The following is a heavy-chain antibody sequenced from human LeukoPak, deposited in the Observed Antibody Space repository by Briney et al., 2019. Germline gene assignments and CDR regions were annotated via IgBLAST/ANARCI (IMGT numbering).Heavy chain of an antibody. V-gene: IGHV4-61*02. CDR3: ARDRNGYSYGVENEY. J-gene: IGHJ4*02. D-gene: IGHD5-18*01. CDR2: VYTGGST. Sequence: KPSQTLSLTCTVSGGSISSGSYYWSWIRQPAGKGLEWIGRVYTGGSTNYNPSLKSRVTISVDTSKNQFSLKLSSVTAADTAVYYCARDRNGYSYGVENEYWGQGTLVTVSS. CDR1: GGSISSGSYY.